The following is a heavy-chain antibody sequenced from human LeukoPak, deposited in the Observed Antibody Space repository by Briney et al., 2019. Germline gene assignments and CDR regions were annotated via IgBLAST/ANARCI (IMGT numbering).Heavy chain of an antibody. V-gene: IGHV3-30*02. CDR3: AAMTSVTTGDY. CDR2: IPYDGSDK. D-gene: IGHD4-11*01. CDR1: GFPFSSYG. J-gene: IGHJ4*02. Sequence: QPGGSLRLSCAASGFPFSSYGMHWVRQVPGKGLEWVAFIPYDGSDKFYADSVKGRFTISRDNSKNTLYLQMNSLRAEDTAVYYCAAMTSVTTGDYWGQGTLVTVSS.